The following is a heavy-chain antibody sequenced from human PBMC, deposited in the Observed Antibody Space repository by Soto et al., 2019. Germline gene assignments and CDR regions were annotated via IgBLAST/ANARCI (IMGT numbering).Heavy chain of an antibody. J-gene: IGHJ4*02. CDR1: GGSISSYY. CDR3: ARQYGGSYADY. Sequence: QVQLQESGPGLVKPSETLSLTCTVSGGSISSYYWSGIRQPPGKGLEWIGYIYYSGSTNNNPSLKSRVTISVDTSKNQFSLKLSSVTAADTAVYYCARQYGGSYADYWGQGTLVTVSS. CDR2: IYYSGST. D-gene: IGHD1-26*01. V-gene: IGHV4-59*08.